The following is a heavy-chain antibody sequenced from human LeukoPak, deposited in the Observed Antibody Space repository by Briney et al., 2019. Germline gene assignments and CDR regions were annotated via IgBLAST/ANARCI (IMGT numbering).Heavy chain of an antibody. V-gene: IGHV3-53*01. CDR2: IYSGGST. D-gene: IGHD2-2*01. J-gene: IGHJ4*02. CDR3: ARGCSSTSCRDY. Sequence: QPGGSLRLSCAASGFTFSSYAMSWVRQAPGKGLEWVSVIYSGGSTYYADSVKGRFTISRDNSKNTLYLQMNSLRAEDTAVYYCARGCSSTSCRDYWGQGTLVTVSS. CDR1: GFTFSSYA.